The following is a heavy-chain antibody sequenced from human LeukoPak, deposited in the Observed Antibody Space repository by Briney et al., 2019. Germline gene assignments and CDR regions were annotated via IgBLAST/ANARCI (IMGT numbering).Heavy chain of an antibody. D-gene: IGHD1-26*01. V-gene: IGHV4-59*08. J-gene: IGHJ4*02. CDR2: TFHTGNT. CDR1: DVSISSYY. CDR3: VRQPYNMGAYYFDY. Sequence: KTSETLSLTCTVSDVSISSYYWSWIRQPPGKGLQWLGYTFHTGNTNYNPSLKTRVTISIDTSKNQFSLKLRSVTAADTAVYYCVRQPYNMGAYYFDYWGQGALVTASS.